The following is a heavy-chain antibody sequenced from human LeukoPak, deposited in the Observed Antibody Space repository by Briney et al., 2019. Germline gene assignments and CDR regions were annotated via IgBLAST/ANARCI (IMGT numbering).Heavy chain of an antibody. CDR3: ARGRGYYDSSGYYVGFDY. CDR2: IYHSGST. D-gene: IGHD3-22*01. CDR1: GGSISTSDW. J-gene: IGHJ4*02. V-gene: IGHV4-4*02. Sequence: PSETLSLTCAVSGGSISTSDWWSWVRQPPGKGLEWIGEIYHSGSTNYNPSLKSRVTISVDKSKNQFSLKLSSVTAADTAVYYCARGRGYYDSSGYYVGFDYWGQGTLVTVSS.